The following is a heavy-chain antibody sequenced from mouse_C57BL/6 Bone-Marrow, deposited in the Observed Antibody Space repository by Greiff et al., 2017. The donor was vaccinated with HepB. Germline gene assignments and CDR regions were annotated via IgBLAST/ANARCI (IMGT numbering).Heavy chain of an antibody. D-gene: IGHD1-1*01. CDR3: ARVGYYGSYWYFDV. V-gene: IGHV1-80*01. CDR2: IYPGDGDT. CDR1: GYAFSSYW. Sequence: VQLQQSGAELVKPGASVKISCKASGYAFSSYWMNWVKQRPGKGLEWIGQIYPGDGDTNYNGKFKGKATLTADKSSSTAYMQLSSLTSEDSAVYFCARVGYYGSYWYFDVWGTGTTVTVSS. J-gene: IGHJ1*03.